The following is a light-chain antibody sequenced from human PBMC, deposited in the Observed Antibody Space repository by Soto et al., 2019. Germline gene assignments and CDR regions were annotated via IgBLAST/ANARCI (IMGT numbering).Light chain of an antibody. V-gene: IGKV3-20*01. Sequence: EIVLTQSPGTLSLSPGERATLSCRASQSVSSSYLAWYQQKPGPAPRLLIYGASGRATGIPERFSSSGSGTDLTLTISRLEPEDFSVYYCQQYGNSSLYTFGQGTKLEIK. CDR3: QQYGNSSLYT. CDR2: GAS. CDR1: QSVSSSY. J-gene: IGKJ2*01.